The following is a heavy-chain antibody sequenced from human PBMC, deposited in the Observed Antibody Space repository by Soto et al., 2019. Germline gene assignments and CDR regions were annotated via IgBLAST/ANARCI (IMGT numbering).Heavy chain of an antibody. V-gene: IGHV3-48*03. CDR2: VSGSGGTI. J-gene: IGHJ4*02. CDR1: GFTFSDFE. CDR3: AKGGILIRNSDY. Sequence: PGGSLRLSCTASGFTFSDFEMNWVRQAPGKGLEWVSYVSGSGGTIYYADSVKGRFTIFRDNAKNSLYLQMNSLGVEDTAVYYCAKGGILIRNSDYWGQGTLVTVSS. D-gene: IGHD3-10*01.